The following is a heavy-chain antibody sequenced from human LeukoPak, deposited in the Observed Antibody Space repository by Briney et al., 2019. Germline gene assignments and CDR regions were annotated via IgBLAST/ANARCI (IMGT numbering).Heavy chain of an antibody. V-gene: IGHV1-69*05. CDR2: IIPIFGTA. J-gene: IGHJ3*02. CDR3: ARETYYYDSSGYYWSPIDAFDI. D-gene: IGHD3-22*01. Sequence: SVKASCKASGGTFSSYAISWVRQAPGQGLEWMGGIIPIFGTANYAQKFQGRVTITTDESTSTAYMELSSLRSEDTAVYYCARETYYYDSSGYYWSPIDAFDIWGQGTMVTVSS. CDR1: GGTFSSYA.